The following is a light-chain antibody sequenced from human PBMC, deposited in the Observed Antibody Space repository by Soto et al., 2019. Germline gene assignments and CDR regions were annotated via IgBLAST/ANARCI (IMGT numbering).Light chain of an antibody. V-gene: IGKV1-39*01. CDR3: QQSYSTLLT. J-gene: IGKJ4*01. CDR1: QSISSY. CDR2: AAS. Sequence: DIRMTQSPSSLSSRGGDIFTISCRASQSISSYLNWYQQKPGKAPKLLIYAASSLQSGVPSRFSGSGSGTDFTLTISSLQPEDFATYYCQQSYSTLLTFGGGTKVDI.